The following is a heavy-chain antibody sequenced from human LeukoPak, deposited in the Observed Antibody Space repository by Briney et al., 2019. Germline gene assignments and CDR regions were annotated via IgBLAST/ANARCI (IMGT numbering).Heavy chain of an antibody. V-gene: IGHV4-34*01. J-gene: IGHJ4*02. CDR3: ARGAPHGYCSGGSCYSDY. D-gene: IGHD2-15*01. Sequence: SETLSLTCAVYGGSFSGYYWSWIRQPPGKGLEWIGEINHSGSTNYNPSLKSRVTISVDTSKNQFSLKLRSVTAADTAVYYCARGAPHGYCSGGSCYSDYWGQGTLVTVSS. CDR2: INHSGST. CDR1: GGSFSGYY.